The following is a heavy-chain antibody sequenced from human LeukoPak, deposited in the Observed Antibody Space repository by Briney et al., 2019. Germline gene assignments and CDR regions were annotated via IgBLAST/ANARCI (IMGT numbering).Heavy chain of an antibody. J-gene: IGHJ6*02. CDR2: ISAYNGNT. CDR3: AGEYYCSSTSCTYYYYYGMDV. V-gene: IGHV1-18*01. CDR1: GYTFTSYG. D-gene: IGHD2-2*01. Sequence: ASVKVSCKASGYTFTSYGISWVRQAPGQGLEWMGWISAYNGNTNYAQKLQGRVTMTTDTSTSTAYMELRSLRSDDTAVYYCAGEYYCSSTSCTYYYYYGMDVWGQGTTVTVSS.